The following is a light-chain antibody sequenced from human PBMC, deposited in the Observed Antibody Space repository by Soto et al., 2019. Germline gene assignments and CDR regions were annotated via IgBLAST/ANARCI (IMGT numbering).Light chain of an antibody. Sequence: DIQMTQSPSSLSASVADRVTTTXRASPSISSYLNWYQQKPGKAPKLLIYAASSLQSGVPSRFSGSGSGTDFTLTISSLQPEDFATYYCQQSYSTPLFTFGPGTKVDIK. J-gene: IGKJ3*01. CDR3: QQSYSTPLFT. CDR2: AAS. V-gene: IGKV1-39*01. CDR1: PSISSY.